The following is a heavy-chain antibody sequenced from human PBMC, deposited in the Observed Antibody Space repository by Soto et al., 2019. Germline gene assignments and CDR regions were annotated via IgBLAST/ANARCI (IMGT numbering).Heavy chain of an antibody. CDR3: ARARADYYDSEYYFDY. Sequence: EVQLVESGGGLVQPGGSLRLSCAASGFTVSGYWMSWVRQAPGKGLEWLANINQDGSEKYYVDSVKGRFTISRDNAKNSLSLYLEVNSLRAEDTAVYYCARARADYYDSEYYFDYWGQGTLVTVSS. D-gene: IGHD3-22*01. CDR2: INQDGSEK. CDR1: GFTVSGYW. V-gene: IGHV3-7*01. J-gene: IGHJ4*02.